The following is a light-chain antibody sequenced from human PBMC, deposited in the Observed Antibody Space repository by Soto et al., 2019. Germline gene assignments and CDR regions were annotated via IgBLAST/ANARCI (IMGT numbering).Light chain of an antibody. CDR3: QKYNSAPLT. CDR1: QGIAPY. J-gene: IGKJ4*01. CDR2: ATS. V-gene: IGKV1-27*01. Sequence: DVQMTQSPSSLSAFVGDRVTITCRASQGIAPYLAWFQQKPGKVPKLLIYATSTLQSGVPSRFSGSGSGTDFTLTISSLQPEDVATYYCQKYNSAPLTFGGGTKVKIK.